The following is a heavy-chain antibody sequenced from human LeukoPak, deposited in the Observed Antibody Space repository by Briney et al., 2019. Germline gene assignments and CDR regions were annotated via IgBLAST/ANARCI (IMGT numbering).Heavy chain of an antibody. D-gene: IGHD3-16*01. CDR3: ARGGVLKSVDY. V-gene: IGHV4-59*01. CDR2: IYYSGST. CDR1: GGSISSYY. J-gene: IGHJ4*02. Sequence: PSETLSLTCTVSGGSISSYYWSWIRQPPGKGLEWIGYIYYSGSTYYNPSLKSRVTISVDTSKNQFSLRLSSVTAADTAVYYCARGGVLKSVDYWGQRTLVAVSS.